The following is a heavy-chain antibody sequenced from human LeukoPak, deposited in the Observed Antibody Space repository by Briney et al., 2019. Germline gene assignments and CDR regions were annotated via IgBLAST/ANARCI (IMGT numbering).Heavy chain of an antibody. CDR3: ARASTRSSSWYYYYMDV. CDR2: ITPIFGTA. CDR1: GGTFSSYA. Sequence: GASVKVSCKASGGTFSSYAISWVRQAPGQGLEWMGGITPIFGTANYAQKFQGRVTITTDESTSTAYMELSSLRSEDTAVYYCARASTRSSSWYYYYMDVWGKGTTVTVSS. D-gene: IGHD6-13*01. V-gene: IGHV1-69*05. J-gene: IGHJ6*03.